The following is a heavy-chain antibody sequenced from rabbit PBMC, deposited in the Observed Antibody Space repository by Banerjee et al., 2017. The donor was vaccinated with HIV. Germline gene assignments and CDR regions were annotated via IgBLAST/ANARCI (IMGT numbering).Heavy chain of an antibody. CDR3: ARTYGSNGDDYYFNG. J-gene: IGHJ6*01. D-gene: IGHD6-1*01. CDR1: GFSFSNGYV. Sequence: QEQLEESGGDLVKPEGSLTLTCTASGFSFSNGYVMCWVRQAPGKGLEWIACINTSSGNAVYANWAKGRFTISKTSSTTVTLQMTSLTAADTATYFCARTYGSNGDDYYFNGWGPGTLVTVS. V-gene: IGHV1S45*01. CDR2: INTSSGNA.